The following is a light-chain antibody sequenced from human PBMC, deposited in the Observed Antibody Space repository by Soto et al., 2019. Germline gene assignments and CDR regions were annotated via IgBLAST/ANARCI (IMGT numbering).Light chain of an antibody. Sequence: MRRSPGTLSQSPGERAPLSRRASQSVSNNYLAWYQQKPGQAPRLLIYGSSTRATGIPDRFGGSESGTYFTLTICRLEPEDFIVYYSQQYGNSPFTFGQGTKVDIK. CDR2: GSS. CDR1: QSVSNNY. V-gene: IGKV3-20*01. CDR3: QQYGNSPFT. J-gene: IGKJ1*01.